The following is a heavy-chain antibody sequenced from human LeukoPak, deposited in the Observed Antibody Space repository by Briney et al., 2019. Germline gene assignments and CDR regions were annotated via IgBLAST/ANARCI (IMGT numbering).Heavy chain of an antibody. J-gene: IGHJ5*02. V-gene: IGHV1-46*01. CDR2: INPSSGIS. Sequence: ASVKVSCKASGYTFTSYHMHCVRRAPGQGLECMGIINPSSGISTYAQKFQGRVAMTRDTSTSTVYMELSSLKSEDTAVYYCARAQLWFGELFSAWFDPWGQGSLVTVSS. D-gene: IGHD3-10*01. CDR1: GYTFTSYH. CDR3: ARAQLWFGELFSAWFDP.